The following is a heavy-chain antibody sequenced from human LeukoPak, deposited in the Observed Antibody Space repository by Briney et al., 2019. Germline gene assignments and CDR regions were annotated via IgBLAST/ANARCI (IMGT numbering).Heavy chain of an antibody. CDR1: GFTFSSYA. D-gene: IGHD6-19*01. Sequence: GRSLRLSCAASGFTFSSYAMHWVRQAPGKGLEWVAVISYDGSNKYYADSVKGRFTISRDNSKNTLYLQMNSLRAEDTAVYYCAKDGPPSYIAVAGTGIDYWGQGTLVTVSS. J-gene: IGHJ4*02. CDR3: AKDGPPSYIAVAGTGIDY. V-gene: IGHV3-30-3*01. CDR2: ISYDGSNK.